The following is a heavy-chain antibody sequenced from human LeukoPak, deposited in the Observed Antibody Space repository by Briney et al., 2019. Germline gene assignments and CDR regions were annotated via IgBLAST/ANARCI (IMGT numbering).Heavy chain of an antibody. CDR1: GGSISSSSYY. V-gene: IGHV4-39*07. J-gene: IGHJ5*02. CDR2: IYYSGST. CDR3: ARVSYDYVWGSYRLGGGWFDP. Sequence: SETLSLTCTVSGGSISSSSYYWGWIRQPPGKGLEWIGSIYYSGSTYYNPSLKSRVTISVDTSKNQFSLKLSSVTAADTAVYYCARVSYDYVWGSYRLGGGWFDPWGQGTLVTVSS. D-gene: IGHD3-16*02.